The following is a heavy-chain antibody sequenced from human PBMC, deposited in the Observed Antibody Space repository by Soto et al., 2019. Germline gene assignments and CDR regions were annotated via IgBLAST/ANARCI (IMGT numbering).Heavy chain of an antibody. CDR2: ISPYNDNT. V-gene: IGHV1-18*01. Sequence: QAQLEQSGAEVKKHGASVKVTCKASGYTFYNYGITWVRQAPGHGLEWMGWISPYNDNTNYDQKFQDRVTMTTDTSTSTAYLPLRSLRSADTARYYCARLPPSGYHTPYYYAMDVWGQGTTVTVSS. D-gene: IGHD3-22*01. J-gene: IGHJ6*02. CDR3: ARLPPSGYHTPYYYAMDV. CDR1: GYTFYNYG.